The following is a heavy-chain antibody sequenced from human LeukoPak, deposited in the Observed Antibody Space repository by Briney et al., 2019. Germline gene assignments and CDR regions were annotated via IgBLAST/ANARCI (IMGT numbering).Heavy chain of an antibody. CDR2: IIPIFGTA. D-gene: IGHD6-13*01. CDR1: GGTFSSYA. CDR3: AKEVFRVSAAGTVFDY. J-gene: IGHJ4*02. V-gene: IGHV1-69*05. Sequence: ASVKVSCKASGGTFSSYAISWVRQAPGQWLEWMGGIIPIFGTANYAQKFQGRVTITTDESTSTAYMELSSLRSEDTAVYYCAKEVFRVSAAGTVFDYWGQGTLVTVSS.